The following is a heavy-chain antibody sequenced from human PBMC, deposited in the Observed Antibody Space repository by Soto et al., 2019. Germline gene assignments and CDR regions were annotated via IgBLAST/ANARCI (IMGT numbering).Heavy chain of an antibody. Sequence: PSETLSLTCTVSGGSISSGVYYWTWIRQHPGRGLEWIGYIFYSGITYYNPSLKSRITISVDTSKSHFSLRLSSVTAADTAVYYCARAVTYNSYGMDVWGQGTTVTVSS. V-gene: IGHV4-31*03. CDR3: ARAVTYNSYGMDV. CDR2: IFYSGIT. D-gene: IGHD4-4*01. J-gene: IGHJ6*02. CDR1: GGSISSGVYY.